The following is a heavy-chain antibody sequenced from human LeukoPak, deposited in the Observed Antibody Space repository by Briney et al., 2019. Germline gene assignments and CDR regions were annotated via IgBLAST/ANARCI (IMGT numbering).Heavy chain of an antibody. CDR3: TKGARWELPLDY. V-gene: IGHV3-23*01. CDR1: GFTFSSYA. D-gene: IGHD1-26*01. Sequence: PGGSLRLSCAASGFTFSSYAMSWVRQAPGKGLEWVSAISGSGGRTYYADSVKGRFTISRDNSMDTLYLQMNSLRADDTAVYYCTKGARWELPLDYWGQGTLSPSPQ. CDR2: ISGSGGRT. J-gene: IGHJ4*02.